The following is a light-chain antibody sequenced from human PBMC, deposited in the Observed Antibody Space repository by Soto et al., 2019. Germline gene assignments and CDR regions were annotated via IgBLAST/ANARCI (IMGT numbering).Light chain of an antibody. CDR3: SSYAGSSNV. V-gene: IGLV2-8*01. CDR2: EVN. CDR1: SSDVGGYNY. J-gene: IGLJ1*01. Sequence: QSALTQPPSASGSPGQSVAISCTGTSSDVGGYNYVSWYQQHPGKAPKLMIYEVNKRPSGVPDRFSGSKSGNTASLTVSGLQAEDEAVYYCSSYAGSSNVFGTGTKVTVL.